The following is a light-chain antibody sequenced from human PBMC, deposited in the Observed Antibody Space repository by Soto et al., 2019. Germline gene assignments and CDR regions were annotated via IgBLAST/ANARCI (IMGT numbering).Light chain of an antibody. V-gene: IGKV3-15*01. CDR1: QSFSSK. J-gene: IGKJ1*01. CDR3: QQYNSWLWT. Sequence: EIVMTQSPATLSVSPGEGATLSCRASQSFSSKLAWYQQKPGQAPRLLIYGASTRATGIPARFSGSGSGTEFTLIISSLQSEDSAVYYCQQYNSWLWTFGQGTKVDI. CDR2: GAS.